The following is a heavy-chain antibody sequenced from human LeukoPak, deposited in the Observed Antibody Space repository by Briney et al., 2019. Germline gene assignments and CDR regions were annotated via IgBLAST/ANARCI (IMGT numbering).Heavy chain of an antibody. CDR1: DDSITMYY. CDR3: ARGRVSSSTWYSTYYYYFYMDV. CDR2: VDHTGST. V-gene: IGHV4-59*01. D-gene: IGHD1-1*01. J-gene: IGHJ6*03. Sequence: SETLSLTCSVSDDSITMYYWTWIRQPPGKGLEWIGYVDHTGSTNFNPSLNGRVSISRDTTKNLFSLRLRSVTAADTTVYFCARGRVSSSTWYSTYYYYFYMDVWGKGTTVTVSS.